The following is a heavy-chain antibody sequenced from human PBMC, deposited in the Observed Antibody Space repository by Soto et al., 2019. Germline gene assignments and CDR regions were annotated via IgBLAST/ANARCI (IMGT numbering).Heavy chain of an antibody. J-gene: IGHJ3*02. CDR3: ARVTESDAFDI. CDR1: GGSISSINW. CDR2: IHHRGSI. V-gene: IGHV4-4*02. Sequence: SETLSLTCAVSGGSISSINWWSWVRQPPGKGLEWIGEIHHRGSINYSPSLSSRLTISVDKSKNQFSLNLGSVTAADTAVYYCARVTESDAFDIWGQGTMVTVSS.